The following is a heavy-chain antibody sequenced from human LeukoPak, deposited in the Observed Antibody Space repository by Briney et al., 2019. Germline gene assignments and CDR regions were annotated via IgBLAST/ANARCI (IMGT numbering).Heavy chain of an antibody. CDR1: GYSISSGYF. CDR2: IHHSATT. J-gene: IGHJ4*02. Sequence: SETLSLTCTVSGYSISSGYFWGWIRQPPGKGLEWIGTIHHSATTYYNPSLKSRVTISVDTSKNQFSLMLSSVTAADTAVYYCARGRPSRGSGVDYWGQGTLVTVSS. V-gene: IGHV4-38-2*02. D-gene: IGHD6-19*01. CDR3: ARGRPSRGSGVDY.